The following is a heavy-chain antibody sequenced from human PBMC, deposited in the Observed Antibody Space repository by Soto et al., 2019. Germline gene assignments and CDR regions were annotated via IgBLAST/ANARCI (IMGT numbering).Heavy chain of an antibody. CDR3: ARKSYDSSGYYGVGFDY. V-gene: IGHV1-69*13. CDR1: GGTFSSYS. CDR2: IIPIFGTA. Sequence: SVKVSCKASGGTFSSYSISWVRQAPGQGLEWMGGIIPIFGTANYAQKFQGRVTITADESTSTAYMELSSLRSEDTAVYYCARKSYDSSGYYGVGFDYWGQGTLVTVSS. D-gene: IGHD3-22*01. J-gene: IGHJ4*02.